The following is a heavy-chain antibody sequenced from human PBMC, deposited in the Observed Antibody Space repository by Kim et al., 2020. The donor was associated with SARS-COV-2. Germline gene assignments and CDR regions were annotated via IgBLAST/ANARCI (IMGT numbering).Heavy chain of an antibody. CDR2: ISGSGDST. CDR1: GFTFSGYA. Sequence: GGSLRLSCAASGFTFSGYAMNWVRQAPGKGLERVSAISGSGDSTYSADSVKGRFTMSRDNSKNTLYLQMNSLRAEDTAVYYCAKGSGTKSFDYWGQGTLATGS. V-gene: IGHV3-23*01. J-gene: IGHJ4*02. CDR3: AKGSGTKSFDY. D-gene: IGHD2-15*01.